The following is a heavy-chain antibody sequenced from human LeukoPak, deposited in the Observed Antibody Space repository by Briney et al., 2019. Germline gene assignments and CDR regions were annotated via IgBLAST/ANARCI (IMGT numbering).Heavy chain of an antibody. Sequence: ASVKVSCKASGYTFTSYGISWVRQAPGQGLEWMGWISAYNGNTNYAQKLQGRVTMTTDTSTSTAYMELRGLRSDDTAVYYCARGGDYDFWSGPKGFDYWGQGTLVTVSS. D-gene: IGHD3-3*01. CDR1: GYTFTSYG. CDR3: ARGGDYDFWSGPKGFDY. CDR2: ISAYNGNT. V-gene: IGHV1-18*01. J-gene: IGHJ4*02.